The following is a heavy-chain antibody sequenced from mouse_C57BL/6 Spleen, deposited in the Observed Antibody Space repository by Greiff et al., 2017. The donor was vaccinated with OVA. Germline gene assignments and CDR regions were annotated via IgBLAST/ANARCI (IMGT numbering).Heavy chain of an antibody. CDR1: GYTFTSYW. Sequence: QVHVKQPGAELVRPGSSVKLSCKASGYTFTSYWMDWVKQRPGQGLEWIGNIYPSDSETHYNQKFKDKATLTVDKSSSTAYMQLSSLTSEDSAVYYCAREITTVLADWGQGTTLTVSS. V-gene: IGHV1-61*01. D-gene: IGHD1-1*01. J-gene: IGHJ2*01. CDR2: IYPSDSET. CDR3: AREITTVLAD.